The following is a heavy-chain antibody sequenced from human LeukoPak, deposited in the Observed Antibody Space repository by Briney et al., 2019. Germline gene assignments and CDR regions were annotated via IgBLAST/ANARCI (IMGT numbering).Heavy chain of an antibody. V-gene: IGHV3-23*01. D-gene: IGHD3-10*01. CDR3: AKDLELTPWFGELLGNYFDY. J-gene: IGHJ4*02. Sequence: GGSLRLSCAASGFTFSSYAMSWVRQAPGKGLEWVSAISGSGGSTYYAGSVKGRFTISRDNSKNTLYLQMNSLRAEDTAVYYCAKDLELTPWFGELLGNYFDYWGQGTLVTVSS. CDR1: GFTFSSYA. CDR2: ISGSGGST.